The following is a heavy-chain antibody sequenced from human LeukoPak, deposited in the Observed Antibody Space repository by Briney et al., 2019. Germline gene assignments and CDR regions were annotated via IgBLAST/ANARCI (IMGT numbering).Heavy chain of an antibody. D-gene: IGHD7-27*01. Sequence: SETLSLTCTVSGGSISGYYWSWIRQPPGKGLEWIGEINHSGSTNYNPSLKSRVTISVDTSKNQFSLKLSSVTAADTAVYYCARGLTFETGDFDYWGQGTLVTVSS. CDR1: GGSISGYY. CDR3: ARGLTFETGDFDY. CDR2: INHSGST. J-gene: IGHJ4*02. V-gene: IGHV4-34*01.